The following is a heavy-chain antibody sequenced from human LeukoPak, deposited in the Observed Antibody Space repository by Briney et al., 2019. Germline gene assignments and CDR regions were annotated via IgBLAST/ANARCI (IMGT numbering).Heavy chain of an antibody. Sequence: GESLKISCKGTGYSLTSYWIAWVRQMPGKGLEWMGIIYPGDSDTTYSPSFQGQVTISADKSISTAYLQWSSLKASDTAMYYCARRAAAGKEFDYWGQGTLVTVSS. CDR2: IYPGDSDT. D-gene: IGHD6-13*01. J-gene: IGHJ4*02. V-gene: IGHV5-51*01. CDR1: GYSLTSYW. CDR3: ARRAAAGKEFDY.